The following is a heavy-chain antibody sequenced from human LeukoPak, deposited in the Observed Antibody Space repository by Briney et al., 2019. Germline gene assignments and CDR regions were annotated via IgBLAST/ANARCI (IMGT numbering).Heavy chain of an antibody. CDR2: VSYDGSDK. V-gene: IGHV3-30*03. D-gene: IGHD5-18*01. CDR3: AGIQLWPHMYYFDY. Sequence: GGSLRLSCAASGFTFSNYGMHWVRQAPGKGLEWVAVVSYDGSDKYYVDSVKGRFTISRDNSKNTLYLQMSGLRAEDTAVYFCAGIQLWPHMYYFDYWGQGTLVTVSS. J-gene: IGHJ4*02. CDR1: GFTFSNYG.